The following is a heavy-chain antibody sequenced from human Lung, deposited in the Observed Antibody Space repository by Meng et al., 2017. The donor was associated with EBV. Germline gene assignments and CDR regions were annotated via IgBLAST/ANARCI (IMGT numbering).Heavy chain of an antibody. CDR3: ARVEVGITSGDY. J-gene: IGHJ4*02. CDR2: ISAYNGNT. Sequence: QAQLVQSGGGVKKPGASAKVSCKASGYTFTNYGITWVRQAPGQGLEWMGWISAYNGNTNYAQTLQGRVTMTTDTSTSTAYMELGSLRSDDTAVYYCARVEVGITSGDYWGQGTLVTVSS. V-gene: IGHV1-18*01. CDR1: GYTFTNYG. D-gene: IGHD1-26*01.